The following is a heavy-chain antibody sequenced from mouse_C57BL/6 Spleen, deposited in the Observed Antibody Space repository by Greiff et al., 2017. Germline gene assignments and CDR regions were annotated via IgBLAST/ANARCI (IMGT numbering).Heavy chain of an antibody. CDR2: IDPETGGT. V-gene: IGHV1-15*01. Sequence: QVQLQQSGAELVRPGASVTLSCKASGYTFTDYEMHWVKQTPVHGLEWIGAIDPETGGTASNQKFKGKAILTADKSSSTAYIELRSLTSEDSAVYYCTRSGDGYYGGYCDVWGTGTTVTVSS. CDR1: GYTFTDYE. CDR3: TRSGDGYYGGYCDV. J-gene: IGHJ1*03. D-gene: IGHD2-3*01.